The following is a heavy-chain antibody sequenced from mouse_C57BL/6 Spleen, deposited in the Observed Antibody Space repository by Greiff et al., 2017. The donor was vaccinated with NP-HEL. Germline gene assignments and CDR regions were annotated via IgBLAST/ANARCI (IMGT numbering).Heavy chain of an antibody. CDR1: GYTFTSYG. CDR3: ARRGYSNYEDYYAMDY. V-gene: IGHV1-81*01. Sequence: QVQLQQSGAELARPGASVKLSCKASGYTFTSYGISWVKQRTGQGLEWIGEIYPRSGNTYYNEKFKGKATLTADKSSSTAYMELRSLTSEDSAVYFCARRGYSNYEDYYAMDYWGQGTSVTVSS. J-gene: IGHJ4*01. D-gene: IGHD2-5*01. CDR2: IYPRSGNT.